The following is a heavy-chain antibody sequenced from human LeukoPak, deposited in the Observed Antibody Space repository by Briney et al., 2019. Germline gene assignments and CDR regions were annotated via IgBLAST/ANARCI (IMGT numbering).Heavy chain of an antibody. D-gene: IGHD1-26*01. J-gene: IGHJ3*02. CDR3: ARHRPIVGATTYAFDI. CDR1: GGSFSGYY. Sequence: SETLSLTCAVSGGSFSGYYWSWIRQPPGKGLEWIGEINHSGSTNYNPSLKSRVTISVDTSKNQFSLKLSSVTAADTAVYYCARHRPIVGATTYAFDIWGQGTMVTVSS. V-gene: IGHV4-34*01. CDR2: INHSGST.